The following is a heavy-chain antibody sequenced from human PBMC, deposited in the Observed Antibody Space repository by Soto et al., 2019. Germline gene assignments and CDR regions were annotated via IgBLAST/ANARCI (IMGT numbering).Heavy chain of an antibody. V-gene: IGHV3-21*01. CDR2: ISSSSSYI. D-gene: IGHD3-10*01. Sequence: GGSLRLSCAASGFTFSSYSMNWVRQAPGKGLEWVSSISSSSSYIYYADSVKGRFTISRDNAKNSLYLQMNSLRAEDTAVYYCARVTGRYYNLKPALHPPLDYWGQGTLVTVSS. J-gene: IGHJ4*02. CDR3: ARVTGRYYNLKPALHPPLDY. CDR1: GFTFSSYS.